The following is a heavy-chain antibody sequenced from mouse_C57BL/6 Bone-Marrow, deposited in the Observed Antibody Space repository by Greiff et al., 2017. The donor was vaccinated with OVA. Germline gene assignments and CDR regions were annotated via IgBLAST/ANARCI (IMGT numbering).Heavy chain of an antibody. V-gene: IGHV1-61*01. J-gene: IGHJ4*01. D-gene: IGHD2-2*01. CDR2: IYPSDSDT. CDR3: ASYGYDRDYYAMDY. Sequence: QVQLQQPGAELVRPGSSVKLSCKASGYTFTSYWMDWVKQRPGQGLEWIGNIYPSDSDTHYNQKFKDKATLTVDKSSSTAYMQLSSLTSEDSAVYYCASYGYDRDYYAMDYWGQGTSVTVSS. CDR1: GYTFTSYW.